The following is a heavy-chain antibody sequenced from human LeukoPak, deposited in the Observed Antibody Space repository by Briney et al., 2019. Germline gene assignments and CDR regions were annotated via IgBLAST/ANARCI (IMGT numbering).Heavy chain of an antibody. D-gene: IGHD6-19*01. V-gene: IGHV3-7*01. J-gene: IGHJ4*02. CDR3: ARTDPYKNGWFDY. Sequence: PGGSLRLSCAASGFTFSSHWMSWVRQAPGKGLEWVANINQDGTSEKYVDSVKGRFTISRDNAKSSLDLQMNSVRAEDTALYYCARTDPYKNGWFDYWGQGTLVTVSS. CDR2: INQDGTSE. CDR1: GFTFSSHW.